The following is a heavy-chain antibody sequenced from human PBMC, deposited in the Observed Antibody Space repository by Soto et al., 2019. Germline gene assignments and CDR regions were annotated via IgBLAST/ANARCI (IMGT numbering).Heavy chain of an antibody. D-gene: IGHD3-10*01. CDR3: ARGRADSAGSSLGRRMDV. Sequence: QVQLLESGPGLVQPSQTLSLTCTVSGGSITSDNYYWTWIRHHPGKGLEWIGYIYYIGSAYYNPSLKSRTVISADTSGSQFFLTLTSVTAADTAVYYCARGRADSAGSSLGRRMDVWGQGTTVTVAS. J-gene: IGHJ6*02. CDR1: GGSITSDNYY. V-gene: IGHV4-31*03. CDR2: IYYIGSA.